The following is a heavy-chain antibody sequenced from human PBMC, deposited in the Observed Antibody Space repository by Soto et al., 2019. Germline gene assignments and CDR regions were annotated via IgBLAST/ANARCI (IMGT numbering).Heavy chain of an antibody. Sequence: VASVKVSCKVSGYTFTSYYMHWVRQAPGQGLEWMGIINPSGGSTSYAQKFQGRVTMTRDTSTSTVYMELSSLRSEDTAVYYCARVVLWFGELLLGHYGMDVWGQGTTVTVSS. V-gene: IGHV1-46*01. J-gene: IGHJ6*02. D-gene: IGHD3-10*01. CDR3: ARVVLWFGELLLGHYGMDV. CDR2: INPSGGST. CDR1: GYTFTSYY.